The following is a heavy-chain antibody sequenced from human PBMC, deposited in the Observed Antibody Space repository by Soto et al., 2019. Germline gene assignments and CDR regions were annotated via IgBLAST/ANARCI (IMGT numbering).Heavy chain of an antibody. D-gene: IGHD6-6*01. CDR3: ARVAARRDEYSSSADAFDI. CDR1: GFTFSSYS. J-gene: IGHJ3*02. V-gene: IGHV3-21*01. Sequence: GGSLRLSCAASGFTFSSYSMNWVRQAPGKGLEWVSSISSSSSYIYYADSVKGRFTISRDNAKNSLYLQMNSLRAEDTAVYYCARVAARRDEYSSSADAFDIWGQGTMVIVSS. CDR2: ISSSSSYI.